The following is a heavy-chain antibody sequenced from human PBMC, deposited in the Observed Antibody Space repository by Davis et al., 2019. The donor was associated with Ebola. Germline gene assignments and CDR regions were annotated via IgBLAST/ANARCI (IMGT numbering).Heavy chain of an antibody. CDR1: GFTSSDYY. V-gene: IGHV3-11*06. J-gene: IGHJ4*02. CDR2: ISSNSTNK. D-gene: IGHD3-22*01. Sequence: PGGSLRLSCAASGFTSSDYYMSWIRQAPGNGPERVSYISSNSTNKKYADSVKGRFTISRDDAKNSLYLQMSGLRAEDTAVYYCAREAYYYDSTGYYYDIPDLFDYWGQGTLVTVSS. CDR3: AREAYYYDSTGYYYDIPDLFDY.